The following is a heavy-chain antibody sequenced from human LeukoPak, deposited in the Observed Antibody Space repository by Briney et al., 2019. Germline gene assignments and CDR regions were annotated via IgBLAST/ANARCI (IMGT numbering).Heavy chain of an antibody. CDR2: VSISSGTI. Sequence: GGSLRLSCAASGFTFSGHNMNWVRQAPGKGLEWISFVSISSGTIYYADSVNGRFRISRDNSKDTLYLQMNSLRAEDTALYYCATRVPGGTYIAVFDYWGQGTLVTVSS. J-gene: IGHJ4*02. V-gene: IGHV3-48*01. CDR1: GFTFSGHN. D-gene: IGHD1-26*01. CDR3: ATRVPGGTYIAVFDY.